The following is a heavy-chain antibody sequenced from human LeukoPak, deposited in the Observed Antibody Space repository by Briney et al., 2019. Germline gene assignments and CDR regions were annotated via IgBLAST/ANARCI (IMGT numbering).Heavy chain of an antibody. D-gene: IGHD6-19*01. CDR1: GFTFSSYG. V-gene: IGHV3-30*19. CDR3: ARAEGIAVAGTVNY. Sequence: GGSLRLSCAASGFTFSSYGMHWVRQAPGKGLEWVAVVWYDGSNKYYADSVKGRFTISRDNSKNTLYLQMNSLRAEDTAVYYCARAEGIAVAGTVNYWGQGTLVTVSS. CDR2: VWYDGSNK. J-gene: IGHJ4*02.